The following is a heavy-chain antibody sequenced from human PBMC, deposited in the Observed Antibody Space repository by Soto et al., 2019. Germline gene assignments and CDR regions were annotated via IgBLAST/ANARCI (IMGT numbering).Heavy chain of an antibody. Sequence: GGSLRLSCAASGFTFSSYAMSWVRQAPGKGLEWVSSISSSGSTIYYADSVKGRFTISRDNAKNSLYLQMNSLRAEDTAVYYCARDLSSWYVWGKGTTVTVSS. J-gene: IGHJ6*04. V-gene: IGHV3-21*04. CDR1: GFTFSSYA. CDR2: ISSSGSTI. CDR3: ARDLSSWYV. D-gene: IGHD6-13*01.